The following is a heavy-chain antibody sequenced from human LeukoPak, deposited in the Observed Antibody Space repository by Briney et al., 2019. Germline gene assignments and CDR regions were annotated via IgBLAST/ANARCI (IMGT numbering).Heavy chain of an antibody. Sequence: AGGSLRLSCAASGFTFSSCAMHWVRQAPGKGLEYVSGISGNGGSTDYANSVKDRFTISRDNSKNTLYLQMGSLRAEDMAVYYCARDYFGSGSYGYFDYWGQGTLVTVSS. CDR2: ISGNGGST. V-gene: IGHV3-64*01. CDR1: GFTFSSCA. J-gene: IGHJ4*02. CDR3: ARDYFGSGSYGYFDY. D-gene: IGHD3-10*01.